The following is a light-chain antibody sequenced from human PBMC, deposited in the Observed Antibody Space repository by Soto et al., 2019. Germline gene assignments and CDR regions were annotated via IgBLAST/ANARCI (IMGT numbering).Light chain of an antibody. CDR3: QQYSSYWK. J-gene: IGKJ1*01. Sequence: DIQFTHSPSFLSASVVDGVTITFLASQGISNHLAWYQQRPGKAPKLLIYDASTLQSGVPSRFSGSGSGTEFTLTISSLQPDDFATYYCQQYSSYWKFAQGTKVDIK. V-gene: IGKV1-9*01. CDR1: QGISNH. CDR2: DAS.